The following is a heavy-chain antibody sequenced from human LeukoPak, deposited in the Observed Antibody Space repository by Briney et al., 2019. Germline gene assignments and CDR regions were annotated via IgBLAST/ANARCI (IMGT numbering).Heavy chain of an antibody. D-gene: IGHD6-13*01. V-gene: IGHV3-48*04. CDR2: ISSSGSTI. Sequence: GGSLRLSCAASGFAFSSYWMSWVRQAPGKGLEWVSYISSSGSTIYYADSVKGRFTISRDNAKNSLNLQMNSLRVEDTAVYYCARAGGARSSWSYWGQGTLVTVSS. J-gene: IGHJ4*02. CDR1: GFAFSSYW. CDR3: ARAGGARSSWSY.